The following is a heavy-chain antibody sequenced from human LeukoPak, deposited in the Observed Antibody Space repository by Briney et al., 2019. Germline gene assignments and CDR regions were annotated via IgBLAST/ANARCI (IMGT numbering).Heavy chain of an antibody. D-gene: IGHD5-18*01. J-gene: IGHJ3*02. CDR2: IYYSGST. V-gene: IGHV4-59*01. CDR1: GRSISSYY. Sequence: SETLSLTCTVSGRSISSYYWSWIRQPPGKGLEWIGYIYYSGSTNYNPSLKSRVTISVDTSKNKFSLKLSSVTAADTAVYYCARDLNGYSYGPYDAFDIWGQGTMVTVSS. CDR3: ARDLNGYSYGPYDAFDI.